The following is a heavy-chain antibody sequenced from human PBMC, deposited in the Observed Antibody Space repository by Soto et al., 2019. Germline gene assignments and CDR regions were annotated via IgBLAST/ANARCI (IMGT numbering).Heavy chain of an antibody. D-gene: IGHD4-4*01. CDR1: GFSFSSAW. J-gene: IGHJ4*02. V-gene: IGHV3-7*03. CDR3: ARDRAYSRFDY. Sequence: PGGSLRLSCAVSGFSFSSAWMTWIRQAPGKGLERVAIMNEDGSERYDVDSVKGRFTISRDNAKNALFLQMNSLRVEDTAVYFCARDRAYSRFDYWGQGSLVTVSS. CDR2: MNEDGSER.